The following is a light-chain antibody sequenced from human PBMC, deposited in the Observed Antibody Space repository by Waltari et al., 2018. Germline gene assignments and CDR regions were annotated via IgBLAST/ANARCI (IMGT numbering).Light chain of an antibody. Sequence: TVVTQEPSLSVSPGGTVAVTCGLSDGSVSTSDFPSWYQQTPGQLLRSLTYNTKTRPSGIPIRFSGSIAGNKAVLTITEAEADDESDYFCMLYLGNGINIFGRGTHLTVL. CDR3: MLYLGNGINI. CDR2: NTK. V-gene: IGLV8-61*01. CDR1: DGSVSTSDF. J-gene: IGLJ2*01.